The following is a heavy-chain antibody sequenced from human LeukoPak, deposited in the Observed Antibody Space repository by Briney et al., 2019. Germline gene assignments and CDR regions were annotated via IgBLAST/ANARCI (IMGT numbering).Heavy chain of an antibody. CDR3: ARGGWGTYDPGNLDF. J-gene: IGHJ4*02. CDR1: GFNVSRNY. V-gene: IGHV3-53*01. CDR2: IYSGGST. Sequence: GGSLRLSCAASGFNVSRNYMNWVRQAPGKGLEWVSVIYSGGSTYYADSVRGRFTISRDISKNTLYLQINSLRAEDTALYYCARGGWGTYDPGNLDFWGQGTLVTVSS. D-gene: IGHD6-19*01.